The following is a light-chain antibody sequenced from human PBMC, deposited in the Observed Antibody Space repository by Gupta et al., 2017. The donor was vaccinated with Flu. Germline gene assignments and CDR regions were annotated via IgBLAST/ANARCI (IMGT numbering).Light chain of an antibody. V-gene: IGKV3-20*01. J-gene: IGKJ1*01. CDR2: DAS. CDR3: QHYVSSPQT. CDR1: QNVIHNF. Sequence: ELVLTQSPGTLSLSPGERATLSCRASQNVIHNFLAWYQQKTGQAPRLLIYDASHRATGIPDRFSGSGSETDFILTISRLEPEDTAVYYCQHYVSSPQTFGQGTKVEIK.